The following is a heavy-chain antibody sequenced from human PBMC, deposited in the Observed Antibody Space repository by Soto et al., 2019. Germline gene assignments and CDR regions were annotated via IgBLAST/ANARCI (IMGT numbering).Heavy chain of an antibody. J-gene: IGHJ5*02. Sequence: SETLSLTCTVICGSIITHYGRWIRKPPGKGLEWIGHIYCTGNTNYNPSLKSRVTISVDTSTNRFSLRLRSVSAADAAVYYCARAQSLGFHTWFDTWGQGTLVTVSS. CDR3: ARAQSLGFHTWFDT. D-gene: IGHD3-16*01. CDR2: IYCTGNT. V-gene: IGHV4-59*11. CDR1: CGSIITHY.